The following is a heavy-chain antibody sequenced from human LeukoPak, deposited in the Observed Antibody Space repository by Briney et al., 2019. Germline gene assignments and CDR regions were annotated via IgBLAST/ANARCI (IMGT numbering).Heavy chain of an antibody. CDR3: ARAGAHDAFDI. CDR2: ISPIFGTA. V-gene: IGHV1-69*06. Sequence: GSSVKVSCKASGGTFSSYAISWVRQAPGQGLEWMGGISPIFGTANYAQKFQGRVTITADKSTSTAYMELSSLRSEDTAVYYCARAGAHDAFDIWGQGTWSPSLQ. CDR1: GGTFSSYA. J-gene: IGHJ3*02. D-gene: IGHD3-10*01.